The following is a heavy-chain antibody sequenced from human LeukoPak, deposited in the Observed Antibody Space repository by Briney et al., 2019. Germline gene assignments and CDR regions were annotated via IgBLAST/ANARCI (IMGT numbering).Heavy chain of an antibody. J-gene: IGHJ4*02. Sequence: PGGSLRLSCVASGFIFRNFGMHWVRQAPGKGLEWVAVIWSDGSNEYYADSVEGRFTISRDTSKDTLYLQMNSLRAEDTAIYYCARDWKTNSFDYRGQGTLVTVSS. V-gene: IGHV3-33*01. CDR1: GFIFRNFG. D-gene: IGHD1-1*01. CDR3: ARDWKTNSFDY. CDR2: IWSDGSNE.